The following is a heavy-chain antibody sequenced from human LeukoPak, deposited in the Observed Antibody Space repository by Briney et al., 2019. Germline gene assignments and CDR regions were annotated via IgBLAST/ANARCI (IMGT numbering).Heavy chain of an antibody. Sequence: GASVKVSCKASGYTFINFYMHWVRQAPGQGLEWMGWISAYNGNTNYAQKLQGRVTMTTDTSTSTAYMELRSLRSDDTAVYYCARVPVDWFGWFDPWGQGTLVTVSS. J-gene: IGHJ5*02. V-gene: IGHV1-18*04. CDR1: GYTFINFY. CDR2: ISAYNGNT. CDR3: ARVPVDWFGWFDP. D-gene: IGHD3-9*01.